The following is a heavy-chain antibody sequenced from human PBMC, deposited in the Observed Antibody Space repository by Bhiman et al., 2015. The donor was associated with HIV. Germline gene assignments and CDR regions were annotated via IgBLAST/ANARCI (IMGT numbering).Heavy chain of an antibody. D-gene: IGHD2-15*01. CDR2: ISFDGNNK. V-gene: IGHV3-30*04. CDR1: GFTFSNYA. Sequence: QVQLVESGGGVVQPGRSLRLSCAVSGFTFSNYATHWVRQAPGKGLEWVTVISFDGNNKYYADSVKGRFTISRDNSKNTLYLQMNSLRAEDTAVYYCAKAEGWYDAFDIWGQG. J-gene: IGHJ3*02. CDR3: AKAEGWYDAFDI.